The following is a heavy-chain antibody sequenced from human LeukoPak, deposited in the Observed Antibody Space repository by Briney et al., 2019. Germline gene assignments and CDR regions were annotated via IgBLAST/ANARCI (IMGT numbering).Heavy chain of an antibody. D-gene: IGHD3-22*01. V-gene: IGHV4-59*08. Sequence: PSETLSLTCTVSGGSISSYYWSWIRQPPGKGLEWIGYIYYSGSTNYNPSLKSRVTISVDTSKNQFSLKLSSVTAADTAVYYCARVGYYDSSGYWDYFDYWGQGTLVTVSS. CDR3: ARVGYYDSSGYWDYFDY. CDR1: GGSISSYY. CDR2: IYYSGST. J-gene: IGHJ4*02.